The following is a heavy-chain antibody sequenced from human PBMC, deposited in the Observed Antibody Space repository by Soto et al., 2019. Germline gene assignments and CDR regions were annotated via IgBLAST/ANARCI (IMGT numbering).Heavy chain of an antibody. D-gene: IGHD5-12*01. CDR2: IIPILGIA. CDR3: ATIPYSGYEFYYYYMDV. CDR1: GGTFSSYT. Sequence: GASVKVSCKASGGTFSSYTISWVRQAPGQGLEWMGRIIPILGIANYAQKFQGRVTITADKSTSTAYMELSSLRSEDTAVYYCATIPYSGYEFYYYYMDVWGKGTTVTVSS. J-gene: IGHJ6*03. V-gene: IGHV1-69*02.